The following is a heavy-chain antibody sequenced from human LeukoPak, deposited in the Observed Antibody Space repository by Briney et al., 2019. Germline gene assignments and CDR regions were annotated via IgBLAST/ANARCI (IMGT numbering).Heavy chain of an antibody. D-gene: IGHD3-9*01. Sequence: ASVKGSCKASGYTFTSYAMHWVRQAPGQRLEWMGWINAGNGNTKYSQKFQGRVTITRDTSASTAYMELSSLRSEDAAVYYCARVGEYYDILTGYYISPPEGPHDAFDIWGQGTMVTVSS. CDR1: GYTFTSYA. V-gene: IGHV1-3*01. J-gene: IGHJ3*02. CDR3: ARVGEYYDILTGYYISPPEGPHDAFDI. CDR2: INAGNGNT.